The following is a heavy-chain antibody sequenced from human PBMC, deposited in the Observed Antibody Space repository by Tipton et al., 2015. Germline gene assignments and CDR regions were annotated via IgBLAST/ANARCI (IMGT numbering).Heavy chain of an antibody. D-gene: IGHD5/OR15-5a*01. J-gene: IGHJ4*02. V-gene: IGHV3-33*01. Sequence: SLRLSCAASGFSFNSHVMHWVRQAPGKGLEWVAVIWYDGTDEEYGDSVKGRFTISRDNSKNTVDLQMNSLRAEDTAVYYCARHHFRNIVSTIGIDYWGQGTLVTVSS. CDR2: IWYDGTDE. CDR3: ARHHFRNIVSTIGIDY. CDR1: GFSFNSHV.